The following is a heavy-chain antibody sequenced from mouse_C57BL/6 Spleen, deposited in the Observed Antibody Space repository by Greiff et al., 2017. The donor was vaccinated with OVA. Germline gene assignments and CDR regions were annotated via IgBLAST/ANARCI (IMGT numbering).Heavy chain of an antibody. J-gene: IGHJ4*01. CDR2: IYPRSGNT. Sequence: QVQLQQSGAELARPGASVKLSCKASGYTFTSYGISWVKQRTGQGLEWIGEIYPRSGNTYYNEKFKGKATLTADKSSSTAYMELRSLTSEDSAVYFCARERGDYYGSSYDYAMDYWGQGTSVTVSS. CDR1: GYTFTSYG. CDR3: ARERGDYYGSSYDYAMDY. D-gene: IGHD1-1*01. V-gene: IGHV1-81*01.